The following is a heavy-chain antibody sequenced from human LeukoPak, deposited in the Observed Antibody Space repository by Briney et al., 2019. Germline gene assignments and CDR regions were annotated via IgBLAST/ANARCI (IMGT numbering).Heavy chain of an antibody. CDR1: GGSISSSSYY. CDR2: IYYSGST. CDR3: ARRKTPDYGGNMEDAFDI. V-gene: IGHV4-39*01. J-gene: IGHJ3*02. Sequence: SETLSLTCTVSGGSISSSSYYWGWIRQPPGKGLEWIGSIYYSGSTYYNPSLKSRVTISVDTSKNQFSLKLSSVTAADTAVYYCARRKTPDYGGNMEDAFDIWGQGTMVTVSS. D-gene: IGHD4-23*01.